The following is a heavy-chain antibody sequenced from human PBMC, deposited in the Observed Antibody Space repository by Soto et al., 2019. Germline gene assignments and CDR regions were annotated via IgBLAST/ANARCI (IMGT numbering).Heavy chain of an antibody. CDR2: IKSKTDGGTT. V-gene: IGHV3-15*01. CDR1: GFTFSNAW. Sequence: EVQLVESGGGLVKPGGSLRLSCAASGFTFSNAWMSWVRQAPGKGLEWVGRIKSKTDGGTTDYAAPVKGRFTISRDDSKNTLYLQMNSLKTEDTAVYYCTTDERTEKPLIAAAGMGLHLFGQNAFDIWGQGTMVTVSS. J-gene: IGHJ3*02. CDR3: TTDERTEKPLIAAAGMGLHLFGQNAFDI. D-gene: IGHD6-13*01.